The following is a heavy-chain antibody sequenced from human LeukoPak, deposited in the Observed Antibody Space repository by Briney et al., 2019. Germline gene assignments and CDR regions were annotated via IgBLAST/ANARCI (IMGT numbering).Heavy chain of an antibody. D-gene: IGHD2-2*01. Sequence: GGSLRLSCAGSGFSVSDNYMTWVRQAPGKGPEWVSVTYSGGTTYYADSVEGRFTISRDSARNTLYLQMNSLRTEDTAVYYCAKEGGLGYCSTTSCAFAHWGRGTLVTVSS. J-gene: IGHJ4*02. CDR1: GFSVSDNY. CDR3: AKEGGLGYCSTTSCAFAH. CDR2: TYSGGTT. V-gene: IGHV3-53*01.